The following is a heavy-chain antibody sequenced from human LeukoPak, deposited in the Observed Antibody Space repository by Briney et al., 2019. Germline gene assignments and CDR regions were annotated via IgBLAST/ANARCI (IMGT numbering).Heavy chain of an antibody. D-gene: IGHD4-17*01. CDR1: GFTFDDYG. V-gene: IGHV3-20*01. J-gene: IGHJ3*02. CDR3: ARPNYGDYESAFDI. Sequence: GGSLRLSCAASGFTFDDYGMSWVRQAPGKGLEWVSGINWNGGSTGYADSVKGRFTISRDNAKNSLYLQMNSLRAEDTALYHCARPNYGDYESAFDIWGQGTMVTVSS. CDR2: INWNGGST.